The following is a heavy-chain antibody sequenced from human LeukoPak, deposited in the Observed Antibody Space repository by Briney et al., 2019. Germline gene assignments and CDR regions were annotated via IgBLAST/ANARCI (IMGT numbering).Heavy chain of an antibody. Sequence: VSGFSWNGGSILYADSVRGRFTISRDNSKNRVYVQMNTLRAQHTAVYYCAIPLTSPPFFYWVQGTLVTVSS. CDR3: AIPLTSPPFFY. CDR2: FSWNGGSI. V-gene: IGHV3-64*04. D-gene: IGHD3-3*02. J-gene: IGHJ4*02.